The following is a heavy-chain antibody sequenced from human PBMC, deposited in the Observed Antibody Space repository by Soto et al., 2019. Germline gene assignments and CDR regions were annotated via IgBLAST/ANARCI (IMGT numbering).Heavy chain of an antibody. V-gene: IGHV3-30*14. Sequence: QVRLVESGGGVVQPGTSLRRSCAASGFTFSDYVIHWVRQAAGKGLEWVASMTYDGATDYYADSVKGRFTMSRDNSKRSMSLQMNSLRPDDTAVYYCARVRLSIAVNDALDVWGQGATVTVPS. D-gene: IGHD3-3*02. CDR3: ARVRLSIAVNDALDV. J-gene: IGHJ3*01. CDR1: GFTFSDYV. CDR2: MTYDGATD.